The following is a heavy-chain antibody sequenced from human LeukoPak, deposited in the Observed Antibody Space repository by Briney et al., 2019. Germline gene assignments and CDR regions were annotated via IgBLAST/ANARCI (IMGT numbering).Heavy chain of an antibody. V-gene: IGHV3-23*01. CDR3: TRVGYIDEGIDY. CDR2: ISISGGST. Sequence: PGGSLRLSCAASGFTFSSHAMSWVRQAPGKGLEWVSAISISGGSTYYADSVKGRFTISRDNAKNSLYLQMNSLRAEDTAIYYCTRVGYIDEGIDYWGQGTLVTVSS. D-gene: IGHD5-24*01. J-gene: IGHJ4*02. CDR1: GFTFSSHA.